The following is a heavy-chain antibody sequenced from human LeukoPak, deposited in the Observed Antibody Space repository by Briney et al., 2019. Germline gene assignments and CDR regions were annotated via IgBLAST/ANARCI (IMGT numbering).Heavy chain of an antibody. Sequence: SETLSLTXTVSGGSISSGSYYWSWIRQPAGEGLEWIGRIYTSGSTNYNPSLKSRVTISVDTSKNQFSLNLSSVTAADTAVYYCARAPQYMDVWGKGTTVTVSS. CDR3: ARAPQYMDV. CDR2: IYTSGST. V-gene: IGHV4-61*02. J-gene: IGHJ6*03. CDR1: GGSISSGSYY.